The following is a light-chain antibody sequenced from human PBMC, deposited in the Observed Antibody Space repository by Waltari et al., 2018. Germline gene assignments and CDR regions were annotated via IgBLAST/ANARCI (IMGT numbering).Light chain of an antibody. V-gene: IGKV4-1*01. Sequence: DIVMTQSPDSLTVPLGARAPIHCKSSPRFLFSSANKNYLAWYQQKPGQPPKLLIYWASTRESGVPDRFSGSGSGTDFTLTISSLQAEDVAVYCCQQYYIAQYTFGQGTKLEIK. CDR3: QQYYIAQYT. CDR2: WAS. J-gene: IGKJ2*01. CDR1: PRFLFSSANKNY.